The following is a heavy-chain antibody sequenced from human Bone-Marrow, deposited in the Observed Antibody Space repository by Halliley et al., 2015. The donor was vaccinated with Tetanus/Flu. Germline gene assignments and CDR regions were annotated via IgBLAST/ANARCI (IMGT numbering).Heavy chain of an antibody. V-gene: IGHV3-33*01. Sequence: SLRLSCAASGFTFRRYTMHWVRQAPGKGLEWVAVIWYDGTNDYYADSVKGRFTISRDNSKNTLYLQMNSLRAEDTAVYHCATTDDNLGGGFDFWGQGTMVTVSS. CDR2: IWYDGTND. J-gene: IGHJ3*01. CDR1: GFTFRRYT. CDR3: ATTDDNLGGGFDF. D-gene: IGHD3-16*01.